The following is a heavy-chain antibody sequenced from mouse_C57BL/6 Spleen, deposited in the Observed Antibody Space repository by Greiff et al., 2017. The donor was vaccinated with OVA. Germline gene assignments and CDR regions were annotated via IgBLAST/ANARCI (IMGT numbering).Heavy chain of an antibody. CDR3: AKGRHPYYFDY. Sequence: QVQLQQPGAELVRPGSSVKLSCKASGYTFTSYWMHWVKQRPIQGLEWIGNIDPSDSETHYNQKFKDKATLTVDKSSSTAYMQLSSLTSEDSAVYYCAKGRHPYYFDYWGQGTTLTVSS. D-gene: IGHD2-14*01. J-gene: IGHJ2*01. CDR1: GYTFTSYW. V-gene: IGHV1-52*01. CDR2: IDPSDSET.